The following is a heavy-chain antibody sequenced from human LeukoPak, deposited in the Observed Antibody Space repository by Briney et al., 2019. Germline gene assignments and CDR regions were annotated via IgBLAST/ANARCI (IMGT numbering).Heavy chain of an antibody. V-gene: IGHV3-7*01. CDR2: IKQDGSEK. D-gene: IGHD2-15*01. Sequence: PGGFLRLSCAASGFTLNSYWMSWVRQAPGKGLEWVANIKQDGSEKYYVDSVKGRFTISRDNAKNSLYLQMNSLRAEDTAVYYCAREVGCSGGSCYVLGAFDIWGQGTMVTVSS. J-gene: IGHJ3*02. CDR3: AREVGCSGGSCYVLGAFDI. CDR1: GFTLNSYW.